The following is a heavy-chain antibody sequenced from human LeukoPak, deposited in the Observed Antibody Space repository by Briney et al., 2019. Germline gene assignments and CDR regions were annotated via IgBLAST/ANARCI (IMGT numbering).Heavy chain of an antibody. CDR1: GFTFSSYG. Sequence: GRSLRLSCAASGFTFSSYGMHWVRQAPGKGLEWVAVIWYDGSNKYYADSVKGRFTISRDNSKNTLYLQMNSLRAEDTAVYYCARAGYYYDSTVDYWGQGTLVTVSS. D-gene: IGHD3-22*01. V-gene: IGHV3-33*01. J-gene: IGHJ4*02. CDR3: ARAGYYYDSTVDY. CDR2: IWYDGSNK.